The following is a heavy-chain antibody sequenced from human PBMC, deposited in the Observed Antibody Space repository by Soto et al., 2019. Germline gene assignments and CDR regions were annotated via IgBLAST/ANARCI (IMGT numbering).Heavy chain of an antibody. CDR1: GFTFTTYA. V-gene: IGHV3-23*01. CDR2: ISASGSNT. J-gene: IGHJ4*02. CDR3: AKERGAESSGWSFDF. Sequence: EVHLLESGGDLVQPGGSLSLSCAASGFTFTTYAMSWVRQAPGKGLEWVATISASGSNTYYADSVKGRFTVSRYFSKNTVSVHMSMLRVEDTAVYYCAKERGAESSGWSFDFWGQGALVTVSS. D-gene: IGHD6-19*01.